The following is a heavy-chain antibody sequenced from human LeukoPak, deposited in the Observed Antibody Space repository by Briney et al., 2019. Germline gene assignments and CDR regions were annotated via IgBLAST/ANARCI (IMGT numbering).Heavy chain of an antibody. Sequence: PGGSLRLSCAASGFTFSGSAMHWVRQASGKGLEWLGRIRSKADSYTTAYAASVKGRFIVSRDDSKNTAYLQMNSLNTEDTAVYYCRAAADLNDYWGQGTLVTVSS. D-gene: IGHD6-13*01. CDR3: RAAADLNDY. CDR1: GFTFSGSA. V-gene: IGHV3-73*01. CDR2: IRSKADSYTT. J-gene: IGHJ4*02.